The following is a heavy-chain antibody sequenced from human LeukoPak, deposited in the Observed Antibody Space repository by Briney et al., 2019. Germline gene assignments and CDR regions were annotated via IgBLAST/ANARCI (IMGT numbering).Heavy chain of an antibody. J-gene: IGHJ1*01. Sequence: PGGSLRLSCAASGFTFSTDAMTWVRQAPGRGLEWVANVKQDGSETHYVDSVKGRFTISRDNAKDSLFLEMNSLRGEDTAVYYCARDPDSTIWPQYFQHWGQGALVTVSS. CDR2: VKQDGSET. D-gene: IGHD6-13*01. CDR3: ARDPDSTIWPQYFQH. CDR1: GFTFSTDA. V-gene: IGHV3-7*04.